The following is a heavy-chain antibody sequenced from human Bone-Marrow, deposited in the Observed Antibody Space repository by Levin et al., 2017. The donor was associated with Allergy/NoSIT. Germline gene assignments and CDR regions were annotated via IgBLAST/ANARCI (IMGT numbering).Heavy chain of an antibody. CDR3: ARQRWLQPVDY. V-gene: IGHV3-33*01. CDR1: GFTFSSYG. J-gene: IGHJ4*02. CDR2: IWYDGSNK. D-gene: IGHD5-24*01. Sequence: GGSLRLSCAASGFTFSSYGMHWVRQAPGKGLEWVAVIWYDGSNKYYADSVKGRFTISRDNSKNTLYLQMNSLRAEDTAVYYCARQRWLQPVDYWGQGTLVTVSS.